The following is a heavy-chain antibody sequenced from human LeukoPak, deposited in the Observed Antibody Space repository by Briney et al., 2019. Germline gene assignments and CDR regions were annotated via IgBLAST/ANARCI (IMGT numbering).Heavy chain of an antibody. CDR2: ISGSGGST. CDR1: GFTFTSHS. J-gene: IGHJ4*02. D-gene: IGHD6-19*01. Sequence: GGSLRLSCVASGFTFTSHSLNWVRQAPGKGLEWVSAISGSGGSTYYADSVKGRFTISRDNSKNTLYLQMNSLRAEDTAVYYCAKGEYSSGWYDESPFDYWGQGTLVTVSS. CDR3: AKGEYSSGWYDESPFDY. V-gene: IGHV3-23*01.